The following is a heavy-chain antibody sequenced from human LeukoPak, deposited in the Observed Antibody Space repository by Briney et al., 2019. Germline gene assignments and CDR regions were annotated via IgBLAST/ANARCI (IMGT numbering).Heavy chain of an antibody. J-gene: IGHJ5*02. CDR1: GGSISTSNYY. CDR2: IYYSGST. Sequence: PSETLSLTCTVSGGSISTSNYYWGWIRQPPGKGLEWIGSIYYSGSTYYNPSLKSRVTISVDTSKNQFSLKLSSATAADTAVYYCASIAAAGTRGGNWFDPWGQGTLVTVSS. CDR3: ASIAAAGTRGGNWFDP. V-gene: IGHV4-39*07. D-gene: IGHD6-13*01.